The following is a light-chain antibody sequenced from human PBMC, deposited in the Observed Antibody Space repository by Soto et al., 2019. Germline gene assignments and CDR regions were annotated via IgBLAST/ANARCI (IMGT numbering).Light chain of an antibody. J-gene: IGKJ1*01. Sequence: DIQMTQSPSTLSASVGDRVTITCRASQSLSGWLAWYQQKPGKAPKLLIYDTSSLKSVFPSRFSGSGSGTEFSLSISSLQPDDFATYYCQQYNSYSRTFGQGTKVEIK. CDR1: QSLSGW. CDR2: DTS. CDR3: QQYNSYSRT. V-gene: IGKV1-5*01.